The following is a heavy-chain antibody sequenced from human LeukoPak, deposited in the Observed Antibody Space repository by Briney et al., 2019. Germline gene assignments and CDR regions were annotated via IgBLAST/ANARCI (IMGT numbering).Heavy chain of an antibody. CDR1: GVSTTNGIYY. CDR3: ARHAEYNSGWHFYLDH. CDR2: VHNVGST. Sequence: SETLSLTCTVSGVSTTNGIYYWAWIRQSPGKGLEWFGSVHNVGSTYYNLSLRSRVTMSIDTSKNQFSLRLNSVTAADTAVYYCARHAEYNSGWHFYLDHWGQGILVTVS. V-gene: IGHV4-39*01. J-gene: IGHJ4*02. D-gene: IGHD6-19*01.